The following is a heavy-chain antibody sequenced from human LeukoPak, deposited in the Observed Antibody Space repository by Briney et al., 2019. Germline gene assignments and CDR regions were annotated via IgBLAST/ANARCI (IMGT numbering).Heavy chain of an antibody. CDR1: GGSFSGYY. J-gene: IGHJ4*02. CDR3: ARCVCSGGSCYLFDY. V-gene: IGHV4-34*01. Sequence: SETLSLTCAVYGGSFSGYYWSWSSQPPGKGRVWCGESNHSGSSNYNPSLKSRVTISVDTSKNQFSLKLSAVTAADTAVYCCARCVCSGGSCYLFDYWGQGTLVTVSS. D-gene: IGHD2-15*01. CDR2: SNHSGSS.